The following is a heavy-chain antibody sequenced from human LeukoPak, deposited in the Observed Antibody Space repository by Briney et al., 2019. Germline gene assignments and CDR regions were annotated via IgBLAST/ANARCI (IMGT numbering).Heavy chain of an antibody. J-gene: IGHJ4*02. CDR1: GFTFSSYA. D-gene: IGHD3-22*01. V-gene: IGHV3-30*04. CDR2: ISYDGRNK. CDR3: AKGSYYDSSGYLFDY. Sequence: GGSLRLSCAASGFTFSSYAMHGVRQAPGKGLEWVAVISYDGRNKYYADSVKGRFTISRDNSKNTLYLQMNSLRAEDTAVYYCAKGSYYDSSGYLFDYWGQGTLVTVSS.